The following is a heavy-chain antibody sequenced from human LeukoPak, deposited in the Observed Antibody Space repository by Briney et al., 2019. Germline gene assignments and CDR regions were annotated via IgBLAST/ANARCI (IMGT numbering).Heavy chain of an antibody. V-gene: IGHV3-49*04. CDR2: IRSKAYGGTT. J-gene: IGHJ4*02. D-gene: IGHD3-22*01. CDR3: TRDLKTYHYDSSGYYDHFDY. Sequence: PGGSLRLSCTASGFTFGDYAMSWVRQAPGKGLEWVGFIRSKAYGGTTEYAASVKGRFTISRDDSKSIAYLQMNSLKTEDTAVYYCTRDLKTYHYDSSGYYDHFDYWGQGTLVTVSS. CDR1: GFTFGDYA.